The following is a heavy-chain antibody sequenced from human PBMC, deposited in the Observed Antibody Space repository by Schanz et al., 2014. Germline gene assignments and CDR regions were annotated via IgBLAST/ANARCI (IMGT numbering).Heavy chain of an antibody. CDR1: GFTFSTHA. D-gene: IGHD2-2*01. V-gene: IGHV3-66*01. CDR3: ARESSNDIVLVPGAVFDH. Sequence: EVHLLESGGGLIQPGGSLRLSCAASGFTFSTHAMSWVRQAPGRGLEWVSFIYIGGNTYYADSVKGRFTISRDNSKNTVYLQMNSLRPGDTAVYYCARESSNDIVLVPGAVFDHWGQGILVTVSS. CDR2: IYIGGNT. J-gene: IGHJ4*02.